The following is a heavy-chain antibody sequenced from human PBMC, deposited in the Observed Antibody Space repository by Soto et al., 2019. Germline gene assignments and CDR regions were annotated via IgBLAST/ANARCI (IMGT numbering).Heavy chain of an antibody. J-gene: IGHJ4*02. Sequence: LGESLKISCKGSGYSFTSYWIGWVRQMPGKGLEWMGIIYPGDSDTRYSPSFQGQVTISADKSISTAYLQWSSLKASDTAMYYCARQVAGYCSGGSCYPDYWGQGTLVTVSS. D-gene: IGHD2-15*01. V-gene: IGHV5-51*01. CDR1: GYSFTSYW. CDR3: ARQVAGYCSGGSCYPDY. CDR2: IYPGDSDT.